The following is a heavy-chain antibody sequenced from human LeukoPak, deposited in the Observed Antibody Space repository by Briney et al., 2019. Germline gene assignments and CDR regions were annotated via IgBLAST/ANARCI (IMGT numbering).Heavy chain of an antibody. D-gene: IGHD6-25*01. CDR1: GFTFSSYA. CDR3: ARGPPWYFDL. J-gene: IGHJ2*01. V-gene: IGHV3-23*01. Sequence: GGSLRLSCAASGFTFSSYAMSWVRQAPGKGLEWVSSISGSGGSTYYADSVKGRFTISRDNSKTTLYLQMNSLRAEDTAVYYCARGPPWYFDLWGRGTLVTVSS. CDR2: ISGSGGST.